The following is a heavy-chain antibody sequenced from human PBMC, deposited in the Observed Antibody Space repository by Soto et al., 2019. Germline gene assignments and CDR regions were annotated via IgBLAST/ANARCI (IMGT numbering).Heavy chain of an antibody. J-gene: IGHJ4*02. V-gene: IGHV3-66*01. D-gene: IGHD5-18*01. CDR2: IFSGGST. CDR1: GFTVSSNY. CDR3: AXDQGYSHY. Sequence: EVQLVESGGGLVQPGGSLRLSCAASGFTVSSNYMSWVRQAPGKGLEWVSVIFSGGSTYYADSVKGRFTISRDNSKNTXXXXXXXXXXXDXXXXXXAXDQGYSHYWGQGTLVTVSS.